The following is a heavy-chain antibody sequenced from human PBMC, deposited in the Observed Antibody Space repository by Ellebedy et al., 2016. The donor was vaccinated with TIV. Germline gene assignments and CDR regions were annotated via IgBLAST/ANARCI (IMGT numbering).Heavy chain of an antibody. CDR2: IYPGDSDT. Sequence: PGGSLRLSCKGSGYSFTSYWIGWVRQMPGKGLEWMGIIYPGDSDTRYSPSFQGQVTISADKSISTAYLQWSSLKASETAMFYCSRHAVSRSEYRWNFIPDYWGQGTLVTVSS. CDR3: SRHAVSRSEYRWNFIPDY. V-gene: IGHV5-51*01. J-gene: IGHJ4*02. D-gene: IGHD1-7*01. CDR1: GYSFTSYW.